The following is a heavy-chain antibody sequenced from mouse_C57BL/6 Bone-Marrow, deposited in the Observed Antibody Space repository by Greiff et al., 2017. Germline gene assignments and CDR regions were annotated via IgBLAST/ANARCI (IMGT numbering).Heavy chain of an antibody. D-gene: IGHD1-3*01. CDR1: GYTFTSYD. CDR2: IYPRDGST. J-gene: IGHJ1*03. CDR3: ASNSHWYFDV. Sequence: VQLVESGPELVKPGASVKLSCKASGYTFTSYDINWVKQRPGQGLEWIGWIYPRDGSTKYNEKFKGKATLTVDTSSSTAYMELHSLTSEDSAVYFGASNSHWYFDVWGTGTTVTVSS. V-gene: IGHV1-85*01.